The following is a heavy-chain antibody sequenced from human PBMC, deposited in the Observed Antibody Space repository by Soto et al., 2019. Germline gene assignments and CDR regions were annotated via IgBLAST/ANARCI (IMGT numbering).Heavy chain of an antibody. D-gene: IGHD5-12*01. Sequence: SETLSLTCTVSGDTVNNGDYFWSWIRQSPGKGLEWLGYIYFTGSTYYSPSLKSRLHISMDKSKNHFSLEMTSVTVADTAVYFCARGAVVDVVAALQRELDPRGPALLVTVSS. CDR2: IYFTGST. V-gene: IGHV4-30-4*01. J-gene: IGHJ5*02. CDR3: ARGAVVDVVAALQRELDP. CDR1: GDTVNNGDYF.